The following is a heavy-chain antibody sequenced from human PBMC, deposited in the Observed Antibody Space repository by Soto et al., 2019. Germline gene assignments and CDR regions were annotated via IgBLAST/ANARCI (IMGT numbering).Heavy chain of an antibody. J-gene: IGHJ6*02. V-gene: IGHV3-30*18. CDR2: ISYDGSNK. CDR1: GFTFSSYG. CDR3: AKSTGITGTILYYGMDV. Sequence: QVQLVESGGGVVQPGRSLRLSCAASGFTFSSYGMHWVRQAPGKGLEWVAVISYDGSNKYYADSVKGRFTISRDNSKNTLYLQMNSLRAEDTAVYYCAKSTGITGTILYYGMDVWGQGTTVTVSS. D-gene: IGHD1-7*01.